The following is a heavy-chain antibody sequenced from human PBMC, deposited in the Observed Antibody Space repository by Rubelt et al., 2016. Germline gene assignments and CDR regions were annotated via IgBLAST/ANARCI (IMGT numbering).Heavy chain of an antibody. CDR3: ARDDYGDSYFDY. J-gene: IGHJ4*02. CDR1: GGSISSSSYY. D-gene: IGHD4-17*01. Sequence: QPQLQESGPGLVKPSETLSLTCTVSGGSISSSSYYWGWIRQPPGKGLEWIGSIYYSGSTYYNPSLTSRATISVDTSKKQSSLKLSYVTAADTAVYYCARDDYGDSYFDYWGQGTLVTVSS. CDR2: IYYSGST. V-gene: IGHV4-39*07.